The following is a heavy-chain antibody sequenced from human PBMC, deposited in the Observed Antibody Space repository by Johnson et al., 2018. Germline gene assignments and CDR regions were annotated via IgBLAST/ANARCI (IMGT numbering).Heavy chain of an antibody. V-gene: IGHV3-23*04. CDR3: ATGHYLAGTTYSQH. CDR2: ISESGDTT. D-gene: IGHD1-7*01. Sequence: VQLVQSGGALVQXGGSLRLSCVVSGFTFINYVMNWVRQAPGRGLEWISVISESGDTTYYADSVKGRCTISRDDSQKTLVLQMSGLRAEGTAVYFCATGHYLAGTTYSQHWGQGTLVTVSS. CDR1: GFTFINYV. J-gene: IGHJ1*01.